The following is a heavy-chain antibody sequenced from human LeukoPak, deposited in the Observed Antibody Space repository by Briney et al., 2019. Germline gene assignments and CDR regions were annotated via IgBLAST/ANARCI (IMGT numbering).Heavy chain of an antibody. CDR2: IKNSGTTV. Sequence: GGSLRLSCAASGFTFSNYEMNWVRRAPGKGLEWISYIKNSGTTVYYADSVKGRFTISRDNAKNSLYLQMNSLRAEDTAVYYCARGGDTGSYSKFWGQGTLVTVSS. J-gene: IGHJ4*02. CDR3: ARGGDTGSYSKF. CDR1: GFTFSNYE. D-gene: IGHD1-26*01. V-gene: IGHV3-48*03.